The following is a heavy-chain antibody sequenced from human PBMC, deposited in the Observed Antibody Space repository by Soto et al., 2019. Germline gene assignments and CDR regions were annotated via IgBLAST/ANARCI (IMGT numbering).Heavy chain of an antibody. CDR2: INPNGGST. CDR1: PVPFTRYF. CDR3: ARLSGGVFGIIIEVSNWFAP. J-gene: IGHJ5*02. V-gene: IGHV1-46*01. Sequence: ASVTVSCQDPPVPFTRYFMHWVRQAPGHGLEWMGVINPNGGSTKFAQTFKGRVTMTGDTSTSTVYMELRSLRSEDTAIDYCARLSGGVFGIIIEVSNWFAPWGQGTLVTVSS. D-gene: IGHD3-3*01.